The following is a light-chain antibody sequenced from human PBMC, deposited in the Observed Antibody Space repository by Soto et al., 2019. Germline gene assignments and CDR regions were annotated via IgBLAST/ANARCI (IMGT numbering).Light chain of an antibody. CDR2: DNN. J-gene: IGLJ2*01. V-gene: IGLV1-51*01. CDR3: GTWDSSLSVVV. Sequence: QSVLTQPPSVSAAPGQKVTISCSGGSSNIGNNYVSWYQRLPGTAPKLLIYDNNKRPSGIPDRFSGSKSGTSATLGITGLQTGDEADYYCGTWDSSLSVVVFGGGTKVTVL. CDR1: SSNIGNNY.